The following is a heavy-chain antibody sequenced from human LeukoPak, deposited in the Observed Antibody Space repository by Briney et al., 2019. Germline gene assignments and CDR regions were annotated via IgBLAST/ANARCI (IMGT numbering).Heavy chain of an antibody. Sequence: GGSLRLFCAASGFPFSHYHMSWLRQAAGKGLEWVLYMCDSGRTIYYADSVKGRFTISRDNAKNSVYLQMNNLGAEDTAVYYCARDRLGDYDHSGYYDKWGQGTLVTVSS. J-gene: IGHJ4*02. CDR2: MCDSGRTI. CDR1: GFPFSHYH. D-gene: IGHD3-22*01. CDR3: ARDRLGDYDHSGYYDK. V-gene: IGHV3-11*01.